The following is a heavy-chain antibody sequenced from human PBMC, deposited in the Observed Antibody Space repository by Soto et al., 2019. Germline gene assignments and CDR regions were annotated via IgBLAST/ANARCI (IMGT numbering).Heavy chain of an antibody. J-gene: IGHJ3*02. CDR2: ISYDGSNK. CDR3: AKGTILSPFDI. D-gene: IGHD3-3*01. V-gene: IGHV3-30*18. Sequence: QVQLVESGGGVVQPGRSPRLSCAASGFTFSSYGMHWVRQAPGKGLEWVAVISYDGSNKYYADSVKGRFTISRDNSKNTLYLQMNSLRAEDTAVYYCAKGTILSPFDIWGQGTMVTVSS. CDR1: GFTFSSYG.